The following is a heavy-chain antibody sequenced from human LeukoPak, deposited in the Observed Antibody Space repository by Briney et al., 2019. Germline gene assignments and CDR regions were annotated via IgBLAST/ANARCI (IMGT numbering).Heavy chain of an antibody. D-gene: IGHD3-22*01. Sequence: GESLKISCKGSGYSFTSYWIGWVRQMPGKGLEWMGIIYPGGSDTRYSPSFQGQVTISADKSISTAYLQWSSLKASDTAMYYCARRTYYYDSSGYEGYYFDYWGQGTLVTVSS. J-gene: IGHJ4*02. V-gene: IGHV5-51*01. CDR3: ARRTYYYDSSGYEGYYFDY. CDR2: IYPGGSDT. CDR1: GYSFTSYW.